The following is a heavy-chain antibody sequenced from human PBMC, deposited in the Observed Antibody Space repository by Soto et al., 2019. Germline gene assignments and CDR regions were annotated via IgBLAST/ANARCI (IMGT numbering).Heavy chain of an antibody. CDR1: GFTFSDYY. CDR2: ISSSGSGI. CDR3: ARAYSDAFDI. D-gene: IGHD2-15*01. J-gene: IGHJ3*02. V-gene: IGHV3-11*01. Sequence: TGGSLRLSCAASGFTFSDYYMTWIRQAPGKGLEWVSYISSSGSGIYYADSVKGRFTISRDNAKNSLYLQMSGLRAEDTAVFYCARAYSDAFDIWGQGTMVTVSS.